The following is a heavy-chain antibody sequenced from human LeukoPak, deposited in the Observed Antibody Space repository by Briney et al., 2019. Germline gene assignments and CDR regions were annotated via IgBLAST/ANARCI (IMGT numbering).Heavy chain of an antibody. J-gene: IGHJ3*02. D-gene: IGHD3-3*01. V-gene: IGHV3-23*01. CDR2: ISGSGGST. CDR1: GFTFSSYA. CDR3: AKVNVGDFWSGYDAFDI. Sequence: PGGSLRLSCAASGFTFSSYAMSWVRQAPGKGLEWVSAISGSGGSTYYADSVKGRFTISRDNSKNTLYLQMNSLRAEDTAVYYCAKVNVGDFWSGYDAFDIWGQGTMVTVSS.